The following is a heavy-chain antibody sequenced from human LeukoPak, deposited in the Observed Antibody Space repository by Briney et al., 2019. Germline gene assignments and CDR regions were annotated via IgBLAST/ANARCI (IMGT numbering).Heavy chain of an antibody. CDR2: ISYDGSNE. V-gene: IGHV3-30*18. J-gene: IGHJ4*02. CDR3: AKEFNRGLPDY. D-gene: IGHD2/OR15-2a*01. CDR1: GFTFSTYG. Sequence: PGRSLRLSYAASGFTFSTYGMHWVRQAPGKGLEWVAVISYDGSNEYYADSVKGRFTISRDNSKNTLYLQMSSLRAEDTAVYYCAKEFNRGLPDYWGQGTLVTVPS.